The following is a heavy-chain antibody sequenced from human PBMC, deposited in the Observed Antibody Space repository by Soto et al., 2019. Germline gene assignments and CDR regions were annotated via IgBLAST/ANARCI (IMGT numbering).Heavy chain of an antibody. CDR3: ARGGGYRLDY. V-gene: IGHV3-30*04. Sequence: QVQLVESGGGVVQPGTSLRLSCAASGFTFSIYAMHWVRQAPGKGLEWVALISSDGSNKYYADSVKGRFTISRDSSENTLYLQMSSLRAEDAAVYYCARGGGYRLDYWGQGTLVTVSS. J-gene: IGHJ4*02. D-gene: IGHD3-22*01. CDR1: GFTFSIYA. CDR2: ISSDGSNK.